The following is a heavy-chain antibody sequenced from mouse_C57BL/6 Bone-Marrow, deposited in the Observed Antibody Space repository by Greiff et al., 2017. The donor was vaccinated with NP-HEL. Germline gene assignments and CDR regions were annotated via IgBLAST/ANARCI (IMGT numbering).Heavy chain of an antibody. V-gene: IGHV1-50*01. Sequence: QVQLQQSGAELVKPGASVKLSCKASGYTFTSYWMQWVKQRPGQGLEWIGEIDPSDSYTNYNQKFKGKATLTVDTSSSTAYMQLSSLTSEDSAVYYCARDYYGNYFDYWGKGTTLTVSS. D-gene: IGHD2-1*01. CDR2: IDPSDSYT. J-gene: IGHJ2*01. CDR1: GYTFTSYW. CDR3: ARDYYGNYFDY.